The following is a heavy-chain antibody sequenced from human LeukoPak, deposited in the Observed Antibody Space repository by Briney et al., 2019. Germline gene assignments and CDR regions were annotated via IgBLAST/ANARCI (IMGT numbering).Heavy chain of an antibody. CDR2: IYYSGST. CDR3: ARENRGSRVRGTYRAVDY. V-gene: IGHV4-39*07. Sequence: SETLSLTCTVSGGSISSSSYYWGWIRQPPGKGLEWIGSIYYSGSTYYNPSLKSRVTISVDTSKNQFSLKLSSVTAADTAVYYCARENRGSRVRGTYRAVDYWGQGTLVTVSS. D-gene: IGHD3-10*01. J-gene: IGHJ4*02. CDR1: GGSISSSSYY.